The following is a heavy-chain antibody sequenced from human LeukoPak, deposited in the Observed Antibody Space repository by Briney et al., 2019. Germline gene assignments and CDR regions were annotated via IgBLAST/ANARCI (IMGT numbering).Heavy chain of an antibody. CDR3: ARGSTRYEA. J-gene: IGHJ5*02. CDR2: IYGSGST. V-gene: IGHV4-59*11. D-gene: IGHD2-2*01. Sequence: SETLSLTCTVSGASLRSHYWSWIRQPPGKGLEWIGYIYGSGSTDYNPSLKSRVTISIDTSKNQLYLKVTSVTAADTAVYYCARGSTRYEAWGQGTLVTVSS. CDR1: GASLRSHY.